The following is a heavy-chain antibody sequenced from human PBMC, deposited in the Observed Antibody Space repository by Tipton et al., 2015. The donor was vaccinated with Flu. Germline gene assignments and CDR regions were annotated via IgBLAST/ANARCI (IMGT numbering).Heavy chain of an antibody. CDR2: IYNSQYT. V-gene: IGHV4-59*12. J-gene: IGHJ3*02. CDR3: ARDEGGYTFDAFDI. D-gene: IGHD3-16*02. CDR1: GGSISSYY. Sequence: TLSLTCTVSGGSISSYYWNWIRQPPGKGLEWIGYIYNSQYTKYNPSLKSRVTISVDTSKKQFSLRLRSVTASDTAVYYCARDEGGYTFDAFDIWGQGKMVTVSS.